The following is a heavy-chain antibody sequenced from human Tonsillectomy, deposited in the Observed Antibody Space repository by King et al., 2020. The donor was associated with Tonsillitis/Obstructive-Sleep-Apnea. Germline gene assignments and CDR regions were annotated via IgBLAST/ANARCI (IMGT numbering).Heavy chain of an antibody. J-gene: IGHJ3*02. CDR1: GGSISSFY. D-gene: IGHD1-1*01. Sequence: VQLQESGPGLVKSSETLSLTCTVSGGSISSFYWTWIRQPPGKGLDWIGYIFYRGITNYNPSLASLVIISLDTSKNQFSLKLSSVTAADTAVYYCARYLGTTSMAFDIWGQGTMVTVSS. V-gene: IGHV4-59*01. CDR2: IFYRGIT. CDR3: ARYLGTTSMAFDI.